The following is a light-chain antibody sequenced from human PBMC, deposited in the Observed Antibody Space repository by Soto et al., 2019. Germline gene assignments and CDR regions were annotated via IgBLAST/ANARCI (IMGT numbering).Light chain of an antibody. Sequence: IVLXRSPDTMSLSPGERATLSCRASHRIRSGRLACYQQKPGQAPSLLIFDASYSASGVPVRFSVSGSGTDFTLPITRLEPEDFAVYYCQEYDAPPPITFGLGTRLAIK. CDR1: HRIRSGR. J-gene: IGKJ5*01. V-gene: IGKV3-20*01. CDR3: QEYDAPPPIT. CDR2: DAS.